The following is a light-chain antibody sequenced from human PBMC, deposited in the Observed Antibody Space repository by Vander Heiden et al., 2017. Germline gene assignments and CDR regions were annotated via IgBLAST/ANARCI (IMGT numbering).Light chain of an antibody. V-gene: IGKV1-6*01. Sequence: AVQMPQSPSSLSASVGDRVTITCRASQGIRSDLSWYQQKPGKAPKLLIYAASSLQSGVPSRFSGSGSGTDFTLTISSLQSEDFATYYCLQDDNYPWTFGQGTKVETK. CDR2: AAS. J-gene: IGKJ1*01. CDR1: QGIRSD. CDR3: LQDDNYPWT.